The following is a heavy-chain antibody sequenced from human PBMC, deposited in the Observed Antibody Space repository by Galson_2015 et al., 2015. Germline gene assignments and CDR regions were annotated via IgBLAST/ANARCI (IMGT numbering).Heavy chain of an antibody. V-gene: IGHV3-33*01. CDR1: GFTFSSFG. CDR3: ARGPITLVRGNFGMDV. CDR2: IWDDGSNK. J-gene: IGHJ6*02. Sequence: SLRLSCAASGFTFSSFGIHWVRQAPGKGLEWVAFIWDDGSNKYYADSVKGRFTISRDNSKNTLYLQMNSLRAEDTAVFYCARGPITLVRGNFGMDVWGQGTTATVSS. D-gene: IGHD3-10*01.